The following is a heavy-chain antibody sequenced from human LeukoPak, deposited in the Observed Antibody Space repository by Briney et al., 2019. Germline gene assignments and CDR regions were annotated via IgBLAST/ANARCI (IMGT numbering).Heavy chain of an antibody. CDR3: AKKTSYCGGDCYPYYFDH. CDR1: GFAFSSYT. V-gene: IGHV3-23*01. CDR2: ISGSGDST. D-gene: IGHD2-21*02. Sequence: GGSLRLSCAASGFAFSSYTMGWVRQAPGKGLEWVSAISGSGDSTYYADSVKGRFTTSRDNSKNTLYVQMNSLRAEDTAVYYCAKKTSYCGGDCYPYYFDHWGQGTLVTVSS. J-gene: IGHJ4*02.